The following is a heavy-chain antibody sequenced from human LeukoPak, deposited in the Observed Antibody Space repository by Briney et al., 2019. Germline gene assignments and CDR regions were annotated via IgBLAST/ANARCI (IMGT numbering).Heavy chain of an antibody. CDR2: IYSGGST. Sequence: PGGSLRLSCAASGFTVSSNYMSWVRQAPRKGLEWVSVIYSGGSTYYADSVKGRFTISRDNSKNTLYLQMNSLRAEDTAVYYCARDLSYYYDSSGYYPLCYWGQGTLVTVSS. CDR3: ARDLSYYYDSSGYYPLCY. CDR1: GFTVSSNY. J-gene: IGHJ4*02. D-gene: IGHD3-22*01. V-gene: IGHV3-53*01.